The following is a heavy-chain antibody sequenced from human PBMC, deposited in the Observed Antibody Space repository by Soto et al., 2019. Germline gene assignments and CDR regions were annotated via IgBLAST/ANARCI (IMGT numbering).Heavy chain of an antibody. Sequence: QVQLVESGGGVVQPGRSLRLSCAASGFTFSSYAMYWVRQAPGKGLVWVAVISYDGSNKYYADSVKGRFTISRDNSKNTLYLQMNSLRAEDTAVYYCARDPPYSSSWYENYFDYWGQGTLVTVSS. J-gene: IGHJ4*02. CDR3: ARDPPYSSSWYENYFDY. V-gene: IGHV3-30-3*01. D-gene: IGHD6-13*01. CDR1: GFTFSSYA. CDR2: ISYDGSNK.